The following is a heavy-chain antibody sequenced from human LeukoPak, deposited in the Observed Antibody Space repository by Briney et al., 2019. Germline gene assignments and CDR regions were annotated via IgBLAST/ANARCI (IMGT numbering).Heavy chain of an antibody. D-gene: IGHD2-2*01. J-gene: IGHJ1*01. Sequence: GGSLRLSCAASGFTFSSFAMSWVRQAPGKGLEWVSAISGSGGSTYYADSVKGRFTISRDSSKNTLYLQMNSLRAEDTAVYYCARDLINLGYCSSTSCHRAEYFQHWGQGTLVTVSS. CDR3: ARDLINLGYCSSTSCHRAEYFQH. V-gene: IGHV3-23*01. CDR1: GFTFSSFA. CDR2: ISGSGGST.